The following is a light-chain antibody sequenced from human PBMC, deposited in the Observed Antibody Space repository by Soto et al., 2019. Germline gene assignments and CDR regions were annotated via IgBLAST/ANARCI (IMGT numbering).Light chain of an antibody. Sequence: QSVLTQPPSVSGALGQKVTISCTGSSSNIGAGYDVNWYHQLPGTAPELLIHGNSNRPSGVPDRFSGSKSGTSASLAITGLQAEDEADYFCQSYDSSLSGYVFGTGTKVTVL. V-gene: IGLV1-40*01. CDR1: SSNIGAGYD. CDR3: QSYDSSLSGYV. CDR2: GNS. J-gene: IGLJ1*01.